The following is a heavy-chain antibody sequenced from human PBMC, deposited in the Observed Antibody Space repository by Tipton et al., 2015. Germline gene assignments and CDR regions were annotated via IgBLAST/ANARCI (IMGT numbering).Heavy chain of an antibody. D-gene: IGHD6-19*01. J-gene: IGHJ4*02. V-gene: IGHV3-21*01. CDR2: ISVSGGYT. Sequence: SLRLSCAASGFTFNTYIFNWVRQAPGRGLEWISSISVSGGYTFYADSVKGRFTISRDNARNSLSLQMNSLGVEDTAVYYCARGRFNSGWYPDYFDYWGQGTLVTVSS. CDR3: ARGRFNSGWYPDYFDY. CDR1: GFTFNTYI.